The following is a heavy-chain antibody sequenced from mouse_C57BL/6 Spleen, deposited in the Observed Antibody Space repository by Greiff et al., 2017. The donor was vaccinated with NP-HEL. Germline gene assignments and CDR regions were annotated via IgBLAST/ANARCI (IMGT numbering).Heavy chain of an antibody. CDR2: ISGFFFPT. CDR1: FFPFPLSP. V-gene: IGHV5-9*01. J-gene: IGHJ2*01. CDR3: ARHGGLRQAFDY. D-gene: IGHD3-2*01. Sequence: EVQVVESGGGLAPPFCSLNRSCALSFFPFPLSPLSFFLPPPSPLLAWVAPISGFFFPTTDPDSVKGRFTISRDNAKNTLYLQMSSLRSEDTALYYCARHGGLRQAFDYWGQGTTLTVSS.